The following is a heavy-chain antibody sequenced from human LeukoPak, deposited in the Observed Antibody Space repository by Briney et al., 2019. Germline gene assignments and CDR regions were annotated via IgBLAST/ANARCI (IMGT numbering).Heavy chain of an antibody. CDR2: ISYDGSNK. V-gene: IGHV3-30*04. Sequence: QPGGFLRLSCAASGFTFSSYAMHWVRQAPGKGLEWVAVISYDGSNKYYADSVKGRFTISRDNAKNSLYLQMNSLRAEDTAVYYCAKAHDIVVVPAEQTCFDYWGQGTLVTVSS. J-gene: IGHJ4*02. CDR3: AKAHDIVVVPAEQTCFDY. CDR1: GFTFSSYA. D-gene: IGHD2-2*01.